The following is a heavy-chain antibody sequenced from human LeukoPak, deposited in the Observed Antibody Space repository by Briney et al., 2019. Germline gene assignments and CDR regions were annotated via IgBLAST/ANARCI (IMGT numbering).Heavy chain of an antibody. CDR2: INPNSGDT. CDR3: ARGVGADY. CDR1: GSPFTEHS. Sequence: ASVKVSCKASGSPFTEHSIHWLRQAPGQGLEWMGWINPNSGDTNFAQSLQDRVTMTRNTSISTAYMELSSLRSEDTAVYYCARGVGADYWGQGTLVTVSS. J-gene: IGHJ4*02. D-gene: IGHD1-26*01. V-gene: IGHV1-2*02.